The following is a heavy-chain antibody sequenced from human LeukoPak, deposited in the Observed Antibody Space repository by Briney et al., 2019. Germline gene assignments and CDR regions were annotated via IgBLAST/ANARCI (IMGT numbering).Heavy chain of an antibody. Sequence: PSETLSLTCAVYGGSFSGYYWSWIRQPAGKGLEWIGRIYTSGSTNYNPSLKSRVTISVDTSKNQFSLKLSSVTAADTAVYYCARLRSGYYLDYWGQGTLVTVSS. D-gene: IGHD3-22*01. CDR3: ARLRSGYYLDY. CDR1: GGSFSGYY. CDR2: IYTSGST. J-gene: IGHJ4*02. V-gene: IGHV4-59*10.